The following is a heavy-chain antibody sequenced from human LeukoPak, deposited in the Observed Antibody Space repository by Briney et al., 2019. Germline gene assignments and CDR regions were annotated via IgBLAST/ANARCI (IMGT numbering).Heavy chain of an antibody. V-gene: IGHV4-34*01. CDR3: AGEGTRADYYDSSGYYGGDAFDI. J-gene: IGHJ3*02. Sequence: PSETLSLTCAVYGGSFSGYYWSWIRQPPGKGLEWIGEINHSGSTNYNPSLKSRVTISVDTSKNQFSLKLSSVTAADTAVYYCAGEGTRADYYDSSGYYGGDAFDIWGQGAMVTVSS. CDR1: GGSFSGYY. CDR2: INHSGST. D-gene: IGHD3-22*01.